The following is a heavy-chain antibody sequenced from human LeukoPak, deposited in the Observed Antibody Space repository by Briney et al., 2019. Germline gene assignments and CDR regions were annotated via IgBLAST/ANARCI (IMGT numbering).Heavy chain of an antibody. J-gene: IGHJ4*02. CDR1: GYTFIGYY. CDR3: ASEGPGDFAY. Sequence: ASVKVSCKASGYTFIGYYMHCVRQAPGQGLEWMGRINPNSGGTNYAQKFQGRVIMTRDTSISTAYMELLRSDDTAVYYCASEGPGDFAYWGQGTLVTIS. V-gene: IGHV1-2*06. D-gene: IGHD4-17*01. CDR2: INPNSGGT.